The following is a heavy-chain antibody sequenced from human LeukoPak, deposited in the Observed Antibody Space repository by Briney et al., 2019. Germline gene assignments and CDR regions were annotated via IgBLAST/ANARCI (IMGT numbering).Heavy chain of an antibody. CDR1: GGSVSSYY. Sequence: SETLSLTCTVSGGSVSSYYWSWIRQPAGKGLEWIGRIYTSGSTNYNPSLKSRVTMSVDTSKNQFSLKLSSVTAADTAVHYCARERGFGELLDYRGQGTLVTVSS. V-gene: IGHV4-4*07. J-gene: IGHJ4*02. D-gene: IGHD3-10*01. CDR2: IYTSGST. CDR3: ARERGFGELLDY.